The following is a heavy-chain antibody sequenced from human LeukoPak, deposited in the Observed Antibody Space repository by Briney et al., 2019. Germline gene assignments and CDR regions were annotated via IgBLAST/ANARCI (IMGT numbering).Heavy chain of an antibody. CDR2: IYQSGST. D-gene: IGHD5-12*01. V-gene: IGHV4-38-2*02. Sequence: SETLSLTCTVSGYSIRNGYNWGWIRLSPGKGLEWLGSIYQSGSTYDNPSLKSRVTLSIDTSKNQFSLKLTSVTAADTAVYYCARRGGSEMYYFDSWGQGTLVTVSS. CDR3: ARRGGSEMYYFDS. J-gene: IGHJ4*02. CDR1: GYSIRNGYN.